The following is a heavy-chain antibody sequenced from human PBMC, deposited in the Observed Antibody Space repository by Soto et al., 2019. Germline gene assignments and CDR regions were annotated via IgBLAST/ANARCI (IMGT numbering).Heavy chain of an antibody. CDR2: IYPGDSDT. V-gene: IGHV5-51*01. Sequence: PGESLKISCKGSGYSFVSYWIAWVRQMPGKGLEWMGSIYPGDSDTTYSPSIQGQVTISADKSSTTVYLQWNALKASDTARYYCAKTDGYEVEYWGQGTQVTVSS. CDR3: AKTDGYEVEY. D-gene: IGHD5-18*01. J-gene: IGHJ4*02. CDR1: GYSFVSYW.